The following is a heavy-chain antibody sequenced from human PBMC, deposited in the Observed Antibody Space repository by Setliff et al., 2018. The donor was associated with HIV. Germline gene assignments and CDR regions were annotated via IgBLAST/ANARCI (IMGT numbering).Heavy chain of an antibody. J-gene: IGHJ1*01. CDR3: ARDQGEVTRACWH. Sequence: ASVKVSCKASGGTFRGYAISWVRQAPGQGLEWMGGIISIFGTENYAQRFQGRVTITEDESTNTAHMELTSLTSDDTAVYYCARDQGEVTRACWHWGQGTRVTVSS. CDR2: IISIFGTE. D-gene: IGHD2-21*02. CDR1: GGTFRGYA. V-gene: IGHV1-69*13.